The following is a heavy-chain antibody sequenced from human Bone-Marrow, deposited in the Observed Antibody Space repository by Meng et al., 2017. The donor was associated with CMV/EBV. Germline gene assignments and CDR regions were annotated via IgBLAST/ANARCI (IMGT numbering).Heavy chain of an antibody. CDR1: GGSISNNIYY. J-gene: IGHJ3*02. D-gene: IGHD6-19*01. V-gene: IGHV4-39*07. Sequence: SETLSLTCNVSGGSISNNIYYGGWIRQPPGKGLEWIGNIFYSGSTYYNPSLKSRVTISVDTSKNQLSLKLTSVTAADAAVYYCARAGTWRALDAFDIWGQGTMVTVSS. CDR3: ARAGTWRALDAFDI. CDR2: IFYSGST.